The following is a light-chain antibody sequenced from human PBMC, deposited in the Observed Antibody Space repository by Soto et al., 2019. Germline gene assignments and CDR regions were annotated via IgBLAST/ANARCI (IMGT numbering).Light chain of an antibody. CDR1: QSISAW. CDR2: KAS. J-gene: IGKJ5*01. V-gene: IGKV1-5*03. Sequence: DIQMTQSPSTLSASVGERVTITCRASQSISAWLAWYQQKPGKAPKLLIYKASNVESGVPSRFSGSGSGTEFTLTISSLQPDDFGTYYCQQYHSYPLTFGQGTRLEIK. CDR3: QQYHSYPLT.